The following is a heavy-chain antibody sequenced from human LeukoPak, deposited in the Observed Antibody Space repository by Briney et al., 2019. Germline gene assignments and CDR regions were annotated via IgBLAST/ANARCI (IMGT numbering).Heavy chain of an antibody. CDR3: ARGSSGRDI. CDR2: IYHSGST. D-gene: IGHD6-19*01. CDR1: GVSISSYY. J-gene: IGHJ4*02. V-gene: IGHV4-59*01. Sequence: PSETLSLTCTVSGVSISSYYWSWIRQSPGKGLEWIGYIYHSGSTNYNPSLESRVTISLDTSKNQFSPKLTSVTAADTAVYYCARGSSGRDIWGQGTLVTVSS.